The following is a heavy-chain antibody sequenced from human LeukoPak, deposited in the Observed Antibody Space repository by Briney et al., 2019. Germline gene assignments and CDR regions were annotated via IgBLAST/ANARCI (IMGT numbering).Heavy chain of an antibody. CDR3: AGGPTVRGGYNWFDP. CDR2: INPNSGGT. V-gene: IGHV1-2*02. CDR1: GYTFTGYY. Sequence: ASVKVSCKASGYTFTGYYMHWVRQAPGQGLEWMGWINPNSGGTNYAQKFQGRVTMTRDTSISTAYMELSRLRSDGTAVYYCAGGPTVRGGYNWFDPWGQGTLVTVSS. D-gene: IGHD3-10*01. J-gene: IGHJ5*02.